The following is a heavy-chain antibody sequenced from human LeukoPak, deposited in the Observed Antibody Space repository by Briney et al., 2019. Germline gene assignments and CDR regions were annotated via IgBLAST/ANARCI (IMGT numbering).Heavy chain of an antibody. Sequence: SETLSLTCAVYGGSFSGYYWSWIRQPPGKGLEWIGEINHSGSTNYNPSLKSRVTISVDTSKNQFSLKLSSVTAADTAVYYCARGLSYYDILTGYSKYYFDYWGQGTLVTVSS. D-gene: IGHD3-9*01. V-gene: IGHV4-34*01. CDR3: ARGLSYYDILTGYSKYYFDY. CDR2: INHSGST. CDR1: GGSFSGYY. J-gene: IGHJ4*02.